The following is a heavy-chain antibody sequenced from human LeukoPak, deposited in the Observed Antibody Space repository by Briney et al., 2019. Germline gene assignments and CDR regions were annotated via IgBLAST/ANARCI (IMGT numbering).Heavy chain of an antibody. D-gene: IGHD1-7*01. J-gene: IGHJ4*02. CDR3: VRDESLELLPDHPPFDY. CDR1: GYTFTSYG. Sequence: ASVKVSCKASGYTFTSYGISWVRQAPGQGLEWMGWISAYNGNTNYAQKLQGRVTMTTDTSTSTAYMELRSLRSDDTAVYYCVRDESLELLPDHPPFDYWGQGTLVTVSS. V-gene: IGHV1-18*01. CDR2: ISAYNGNT.